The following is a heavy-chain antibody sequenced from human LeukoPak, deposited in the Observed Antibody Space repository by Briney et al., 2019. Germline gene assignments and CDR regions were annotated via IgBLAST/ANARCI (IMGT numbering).Heavy chain of an antibody. J-gene: IGHJ4*02. CDR2: IYYSGST. Sequence: SETLSLTCTASGGSIGSSSYYWGWIRQPPGKGLEWIGNIYYSGSTYYKPSLKSRVTVSGDTSKNQFSLRLSSVTAADTAVYYCARQEAGWELLYWGQGTLVTVSS. V-gene: IGHV4-39*01. CDR3: ARQEAGWELLY. D-gene: IGHD1-26*01. CDR1: GGSIGSSSYY.